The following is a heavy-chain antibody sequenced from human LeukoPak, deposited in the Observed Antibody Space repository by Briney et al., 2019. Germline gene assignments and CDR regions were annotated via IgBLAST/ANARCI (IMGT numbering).Heavy chain of an antibody. CDR1: GYTLTELS. CDR2: FDPEDGET. CDR3: ARDGLRYFDWLWNYFDY. V-gene: IGHV1-24*01. D-gene: IGHD3-9*01. J-gene: IGHJ4*02. Sequence: GASVKVSCKVSGYTLTELSMHWVRQAPGKGLEWMGGFDPEDGETIYAQKFQGRVTMTEDTSTDTAYMELSSLRSEDTAVYYCARDGLRYFDWLWNYFDYWGQGTLVTVSS.